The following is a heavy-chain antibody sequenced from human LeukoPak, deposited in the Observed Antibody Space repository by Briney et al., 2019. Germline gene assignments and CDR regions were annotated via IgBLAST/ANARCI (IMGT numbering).Heavy chain of an antibody. J-gene: IGHJ3*02. Sequence: GGSLRLSCAASGFTVSSNYMSWVRQAPGKGLEWVSVIYSGGSTYYADSVKGRFTISRDNSKNTLYLQMNSLRAEDTAVYYCARGLWKNYYDSSGYGGDAFDIWGQGTMVTVSS. CDR2: IYSGGST. D-gene: IGHD3-22*01. CDR1: GFTVSSNY. CDR3: ARGLWKNYYDSSGYGGDAFDI. V-gene: IGHV3-53*01.